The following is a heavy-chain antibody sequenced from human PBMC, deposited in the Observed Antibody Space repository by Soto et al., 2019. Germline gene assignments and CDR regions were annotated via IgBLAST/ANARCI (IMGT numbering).Heavy chain of an antibody. D-gene: IGHD2-2*01. V-gene: IGHV4-59*08. CDR1: GGSISSYY. CDR3: ARHIYAYGVDV. J-gene: IGHJ6*04. Sequence: SETLSLTCTVSGGSISSYYWSWIRQPPGKGLEWIGYIYYSGTTSYTPSLKSRIIISVDTSKNQFSLTLSSVTAADTAVYYCARHIYAYGVDVWGKGTTVTVS. CDR2: IYYSGTT.